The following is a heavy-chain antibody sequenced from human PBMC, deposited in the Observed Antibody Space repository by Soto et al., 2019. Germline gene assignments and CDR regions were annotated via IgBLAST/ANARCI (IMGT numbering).Heavy chain of an antibody. V-gene: IGHV3-23*01. D-gene: IGHD3-9*01. CDR2: ISGSGGST. J-gene: IGHJ6*01. Sequence: EVQLLESGGGLVQPGGSLRLSCAASGFTFSSYAMSWVRQAPGKGLEWVSAISGSGGSTYYADSVKGRFTISRDNSKNTLYLQMNSLRAEDTAVYYCAKSISPDSHVLRDFDWPSPIYYYYGMDVW. CDR3: AKSISPDSHVLRDFDWPSPIYYYYGMDV. CDR1: GFTFSSYA.